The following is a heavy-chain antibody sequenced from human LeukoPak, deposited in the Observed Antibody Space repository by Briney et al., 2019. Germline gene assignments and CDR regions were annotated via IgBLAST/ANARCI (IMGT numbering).Heavy chain of an antibody. J-gene: IGHJ4*02. D-gene: IGHD5-24*01. V-gene: IGHV1-8*01. Sequence: ASVKVSCKASGYTFTSYDINWVRQATGQGLEWMGWMNPNSGNTGYAQKFQGRVTMTRNTSISTAYMELSSLRSEDTAVYYCAGIRMATKRADYWGQGTLVTVSS. CDR2: MNPNSGNT. CDR1: GYTFTSYD. CDR3: AGIRMATKRADY.